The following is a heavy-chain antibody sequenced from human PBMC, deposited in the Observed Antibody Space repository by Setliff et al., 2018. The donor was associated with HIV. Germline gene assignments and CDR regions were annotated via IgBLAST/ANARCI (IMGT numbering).Heavy chain of an antibody. V-gene: IGHV1-18*01. CDR3: AREIGDYYDSSGYYPPTDYYYGMDV. Sequence: ASVKVSCKASGHTFTSYDISWVRQAPGQGLEWMGWISAYNGNTNYAQKLQGGVTMTTDTSTSTAYMELRSLRSDDTAVYYCAREIGDYYDSSGYYPPTDYYYGMDVWGQGTTVTVSS. D-gene: IGHD3-22*01. J-gene: IGHJ6*02. CDR1: GHTFTSYD. CDR2: ISAYNGNT.